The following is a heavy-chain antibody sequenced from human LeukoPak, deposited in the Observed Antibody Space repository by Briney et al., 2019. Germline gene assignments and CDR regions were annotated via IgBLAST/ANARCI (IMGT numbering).Heavy chain of an antibody. CDR1: GFTFSSYA. J-gene: IGHJ2*01. Sequence: GGSRRLSCAASGFTFSSYAMHWVRQAPGKGLEWVAVISYDGSNKYYADSVKGRFTISRDNSKNTLYLQMNSLRAEGMALYYCAKGPPRSWYFDLWGRRTLVTVSS. CDR2: ISYDGSNK. CDR3: AKGPPRSWYFDL. V-gene: IGHV3-30-3*01.